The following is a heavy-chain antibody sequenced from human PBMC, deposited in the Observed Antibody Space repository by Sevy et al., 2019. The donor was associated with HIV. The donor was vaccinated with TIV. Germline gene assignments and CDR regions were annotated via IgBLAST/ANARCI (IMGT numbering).Heavy chain of an antibody. CDR1: GVSISNGGNY. Sequence: SETLSLTCSVSGVSISNGGNYWAWVRQHPGKGLQWIGSIFYSGATFYNPSLEGRLSISVDTSENLLSLRLSSVTAADTAVYFCARIFRAPYYYNTGGYYRNWGQGTQVTVSS. V-gene: IGHV4-31*03. J-gene: IGHJ4*02. CDR3: ARIFRAPYYYNTGGYYRN. D-gene: IGHD3-22*01. CDR2: IFYSGAT.